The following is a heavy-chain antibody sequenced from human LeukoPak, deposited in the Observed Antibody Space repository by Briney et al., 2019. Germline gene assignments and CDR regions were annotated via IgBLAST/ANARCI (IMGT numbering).Heavy chain of an antibody. CDR3: ARGVVGAIDAFDI. D-gene: IGHD1-26*01. CDR2: ISYDGRNK. CDR1: GFTFSAYG. J-gene: IGHJ3*02. Sequence: PGRSLRLSCAASGFTFSAYGMHWVRQAPGKGLEWVAVISYDGRNKYYADSVKGRFTISRDNSKNTLYLQMNSLRAEDTAVYYCARGVVGAIDAFDIWGQGTMVTVSS. V-gene: IGHV3-30*03.